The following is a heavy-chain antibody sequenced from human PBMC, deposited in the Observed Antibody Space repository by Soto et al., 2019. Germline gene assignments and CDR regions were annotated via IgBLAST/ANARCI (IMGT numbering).Heavy chain of an antibody. Sequence: PSETLSLTCAVSGYSISSGYYWGWIRQPPGKGLEWIGSIYHSGSTYYNPSLKSRVTILVDTSKNQFSLKLSSVTAADTAVYHCARGRRHYDFWSGYNYWFDPWGQGXLVTVSS. V-gene: IGHV4-38-2*01. J-gene: IGHJ5*02. CDR1: GYSISSGYY. CDR3: ARGRRHYDFWSGYNYWFDP. D-gene: IGHD3-3*01. CDR2: IYHSGST.